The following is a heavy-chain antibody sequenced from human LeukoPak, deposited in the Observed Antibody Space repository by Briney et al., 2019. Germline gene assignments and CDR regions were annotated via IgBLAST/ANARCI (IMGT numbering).Heavy chain of an antibody. J-gene: IGHJ4*02. D-gene: IGHD4-17*01. CDR2: ISGSGGST. Sequence: GGSLRLSCAASGFTFSSYAMSWVRQAPGKGLEWVSAISGSGGSTYYAGSVKGRFTISRDNSKNTLYLQMNSLRAEDTAVYYCAKDQDYGDYKGDYWGQGTLVTVSS. CDR1: GFTFSSYA. CDR3: AKDQDYGDYKGDY. V-gene: IGHV3-23*01.